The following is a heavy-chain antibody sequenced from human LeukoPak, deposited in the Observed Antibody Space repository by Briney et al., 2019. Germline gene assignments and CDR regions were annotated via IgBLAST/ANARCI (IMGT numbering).Heavy chain of an antibody. D-gene: IGHD3-10*01. V-gene: IGHV3-7*01. CDR1: GFTFNNYW. Sequence: GGSLRLSCAASGFTFNNYWMSWVRQAPGKGLESVANIREDGSEKYYVDSVKGQFTISRDNAKNSLFLQMNYLRAEDTAIYYCARDLAGHYYGSGSSFDYWGQGTLVTISS. J-gene: IGHJ4*02. CDR3: ARDLAGHYYGSGSSFDY. CDR2: IREDGSEK.